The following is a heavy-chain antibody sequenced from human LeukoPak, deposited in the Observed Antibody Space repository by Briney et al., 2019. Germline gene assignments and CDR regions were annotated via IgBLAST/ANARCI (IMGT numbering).Heavy chain of an antibody. V-gene: IGHV3-66*01. J-gene: IGHJ4*02. CDR3: ARSTNGGFDY. D-gene: IGHD3-10*01. Sequence: PGGSLRFSCAASGFTVSSNYMSWVRQAPGKGLEWVSVIYSGGSTYYADSLKGRFTISRDNSKNTLYLQMNSLRAEDTAVYYCARSTNGGFDYWGQGTLVTVSS. CDR1: GFTVSSNY. CDR2: IYSGGST.